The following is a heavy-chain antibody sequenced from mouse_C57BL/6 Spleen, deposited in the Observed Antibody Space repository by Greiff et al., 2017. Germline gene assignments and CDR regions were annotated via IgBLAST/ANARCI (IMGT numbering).Heavy chain of an antibody. Sequence: QVQLQQPGAELVKPGASVKLSCQASGYTFTSYWMHWVKQRPGRGLEWIGRLDPHSGGTKYPEKFKRKAPLTVDKPSSPAYLQLSILTSEDSAAYYCARYPITTVVAPDYCDYWGQGTILTVSS. CDR2: LDPHSGGT. CDR1: GYTFTSYW. D-gene: IGHD1-1*01. CDR3: ARYPITTVVAPDYCDY. V-gene: IGHV1-72*01. J-gene: IGHJ2*01.